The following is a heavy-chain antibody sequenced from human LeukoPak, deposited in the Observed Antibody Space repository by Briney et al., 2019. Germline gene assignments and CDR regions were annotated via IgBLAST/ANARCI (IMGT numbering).Heavy chain of an antibody. V-gene: IGHV3-23*01. D-gene: IGHD5-18*01. CDR2: ISGSGGNT. CDR1: GFTFSRYW. CDR3: AKAPANYVDTAMGSFDY. Sequence: GGSLRLSCAASGFTFSRYWMHWVRQAPGKGLEWVSGISGSGGNTDYADSVKGRFTISRDNSKNTLYLQMNSLRAEDTAVYYCAKAPANYVDTAMGSFDYWGQGTLVTVSS. J-gene: IGHJ4*02.